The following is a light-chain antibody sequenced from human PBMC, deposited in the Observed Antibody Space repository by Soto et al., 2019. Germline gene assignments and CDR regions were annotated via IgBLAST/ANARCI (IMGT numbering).Light chain of an antibody. CDR1: QTISSW. CDR2: DAS. Sequence: DIQMTQSPSTLSGSVGDRVTITCRASQTISSWLAWYQQKPGKAPKLLIYDASTLQGGVPSRFSGSGSGTEFTLTVTSLQPEEFATYFCQQYDKYSTFGHGTKVDIK. CDR3: QQYDKYST. V-gene: IGKV1-5*01. J-gene: IGKJ1*01.